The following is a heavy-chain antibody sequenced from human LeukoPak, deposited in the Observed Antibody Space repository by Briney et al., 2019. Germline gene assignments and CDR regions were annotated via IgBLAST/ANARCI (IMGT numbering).Heavy chain of an antibody. CDR1: GLTFNNYA. CDR2: ISKSGDHT. V-gene: IGHV3-23*01. Sequence: GGSLRLSCAVSGLTFNNYAMSWVRQAPGKGLEWVSAISKSGDHTYYAAFAKGRFTIYRDNSKNTQYLQMNSLRAEDTAVYYCATSWGPDTSTFRWGRDGMDVWGQGTTVIVS. D-gene: IGHD3-16*01. J-gene: IGHJ6*02. CDR3: ATSWGPDTSTFRWGRDGMDV.